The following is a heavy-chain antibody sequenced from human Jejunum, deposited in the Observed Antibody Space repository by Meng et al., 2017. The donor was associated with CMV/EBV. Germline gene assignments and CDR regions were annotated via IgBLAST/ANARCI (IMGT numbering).Heavy chain of an antibody. Sequence: GFPFSKDVMSWVRQAPGEGLEWVSGISSGGTSTYYEDSVKGRFTISRDNSRNTLYLQMNRLRAEDTAVYYCAKGYYDSSGYYYADDYWGQGTLVTVSS. D-gene: IGHD3-22*01. CDR2: ISSGGTST. J-gene: IGHJ4*02. CDR3: AKGYYDSSGYYYADDY. CDR1: GFPFSKDV. V-gene: IGHV3-23*01.